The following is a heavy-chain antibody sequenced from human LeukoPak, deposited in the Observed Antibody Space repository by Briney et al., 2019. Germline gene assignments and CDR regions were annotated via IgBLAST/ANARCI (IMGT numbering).Heavy chain of an antibody. CDR2: IDPSDSYT. Sequence: GESLQISCKGSGYIFVDSWISWVRQLPGKGLEWMGNIDPSDSYTKYSPSFQGHVTISADKSINTAYLQWSSLKASDTAMYYCARQGYYYDSSGYYMRPNWFDSWGQGTLVTVSS. CDR3: ARQGYYYDSSGYYMRPNWFDS. CDR1: GYIFVDSW. V-gene: IGHV5-10-1*01. J-gene: IGHJ5*01. D-gene: IGHD3-22*01.